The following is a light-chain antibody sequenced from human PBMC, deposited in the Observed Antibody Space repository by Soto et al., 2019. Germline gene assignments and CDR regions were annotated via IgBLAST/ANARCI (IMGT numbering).Light chain of an antibody. J-gene: IGKJ1*01. CDR1: QSVSSSY. Sequence: EIVLTQSPGTLSLSPGERATLSCRASQSVSSSYLAWYQQKPGQAPRLIIYGASSRATGIPDRFSGSGSGPDFTLTSSRQEPEDFAVYYCQQYCSSPWTFGQGTKVEIK. V-gene: IGKV3-20*01. CDR2: GAS. CDR3: QQYCSSPWT.